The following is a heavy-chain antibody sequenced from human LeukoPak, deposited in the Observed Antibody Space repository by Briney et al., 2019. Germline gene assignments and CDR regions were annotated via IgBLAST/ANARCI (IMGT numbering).Heavy chain of an antibody. D-gene: IGHD2-21*02. CDR2: IIPIFCTA. V-gene: IGHV1-69*13. Sequence: SVKVSCKASGGTFSSYAISWVRQAPGQGLEWMGGIIPIFCTANYAQKFQGRVTITADESTSTAYMELSSLRSEDTAVYYCAREGRVATYGMDVWGQGTTVTVSS. CDR3: AREGRVATYGMDV. J-gene: IGHJ6*02. CDR1: GGTFSSYA.